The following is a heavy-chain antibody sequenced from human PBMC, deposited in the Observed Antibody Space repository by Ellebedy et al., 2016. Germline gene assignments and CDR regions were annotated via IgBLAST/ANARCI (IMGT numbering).Heavy chain of an antibody. CDR3: AIMVRGVKGPTDY. J-gene: IGHJ4*02. CDR2: ISQSGHDT. Sequence: GESLKISCEASGFSFTEYYMSWMRQARGKGPEWVSYISQSGHDTAYADSVKGRFTISRNNAKNSLFLQMNSLRDDDTALYYCAIMVRGVKGPTDYWGQGTLVTVSS. CDR1: GFSFTEYY. D-gene: IGHD3-10*01. V-gene: IGHV3-11*06.